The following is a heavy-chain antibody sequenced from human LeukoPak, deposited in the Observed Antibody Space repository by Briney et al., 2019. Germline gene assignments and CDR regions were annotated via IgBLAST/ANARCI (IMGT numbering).Heavy chain of an antibody. J-gene: IGHJ5*01. CDR2: MSNSGENT. Sequence: QPGGSLGLSCAASGFTFSSYSMQWVRQTPGKGLEWVGIMSNSGENTFYGDSVKGRFTISRDNFKNKLYLHMNSLRAGDTAVFYCAKESTVAPGNVNWFDSWGQGTLVTVSS. CDR3: AKESTVAPGNVNWFDS. D-gene: IGHD4-23*01. CDR1: GFTFSSYS. V-gene: IGHV3-30-3*02.